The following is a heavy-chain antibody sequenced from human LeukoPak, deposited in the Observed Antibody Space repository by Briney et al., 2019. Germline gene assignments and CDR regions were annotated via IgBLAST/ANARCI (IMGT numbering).Heavy chain of an antibody. D-gene: IGHD6-13*01. CDR3: ARDSSSWYLDY. J-gene: IGHJ4*02. CDR1: GFTFSSYE. V-gene: IGHV3-48*03. Sequence: GGSLRLSCAASGFTFSSYEMHWVRQAPGKGLEWVSYISSSGSTIYYADSVKGRFTISRDNAKNSLYLQMNSLRAEDTAVYYCARDSSSWYLDYWGQGILVTVSS. CDR2: ISSSGSTI.